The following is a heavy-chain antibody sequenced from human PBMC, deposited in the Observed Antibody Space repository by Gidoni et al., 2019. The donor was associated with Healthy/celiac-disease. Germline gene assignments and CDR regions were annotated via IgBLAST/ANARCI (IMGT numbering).Heavy chain of an antibody. CDR3: ARARGATDY. CDR2: ISSRSSTI. V-gene: IGHV3-48*02. Sequence: VQLVESGGGLVQPGGSLRLSCAASGFTFSSYSMNWVRQARGKGLEGVSYISSRSSTIAYADAVKGRFTISRDKAKNSRYLQMNSRRDEDTAVYYCARARGATDYWGQGTRVTVSS. J-gene: IGHJ4*02. CDR1: GFTFSSYS. D-gene: IGHD1-26*01.